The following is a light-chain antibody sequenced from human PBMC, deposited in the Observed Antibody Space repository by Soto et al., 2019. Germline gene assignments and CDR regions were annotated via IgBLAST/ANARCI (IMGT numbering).Light chain of an antibody. CDR1: SSNIGAGYD. CDR3: SSYTTSNTRQIV. V-gene: IGLV1-40*01. CDR2: GNS. Sequence: QSVLTQPPSVSGAPGQRVTISCTGSSSNIGAGYDVHWYQQLPGTAPKLLIYGNSNRPSGVPDRFSGSKSGNAASLAISGLQAEDEADYYCSSYTTSNTRQIVFGTGTKVTVL. J-gene: IGLJ1*01.